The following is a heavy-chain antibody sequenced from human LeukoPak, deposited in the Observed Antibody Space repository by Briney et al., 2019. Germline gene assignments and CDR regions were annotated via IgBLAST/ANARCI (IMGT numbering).Heavy chain of an antibody. V-gene: IGHV3-33*08. CDR2: LVYDARS. CDR3: ARDLSAAFDF. D-gene: IGHD6-25*01. CDR1: GFTFSSYW. Sequence: PGGSLRLSCAASGFTFSSYWMNWARQAPGKGLEWVARLVYDARSDYANSVKGRFSISRDDSKNTLFLDMSNLRVEDTALYYCARDLSAAFDFWGQGVLVTVSS. J-gene: IGHJ4*02.